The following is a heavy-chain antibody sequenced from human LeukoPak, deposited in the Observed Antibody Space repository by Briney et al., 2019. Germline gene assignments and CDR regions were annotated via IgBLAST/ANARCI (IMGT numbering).Heavy chain of an antibody. V-gene: IGHV1-69*04. CDR3: ARSGDVYYYDSSGLWYFDL. CDR2: IIPILGIA. CDR1: GGTFSSYA. Sequence: SVKVSCKASGGTFSSYAIRWVRQAPGQGLEWMGRIIPILGIANYAQKFQGRCTITADKSTSTAYMELSSLRSEDTAVYYCARSGDVYYYDSSGLWYFDLWGRGTLVTVSS. J-gene: IGHJ2*01. D-gene: IGHD3-22*01.